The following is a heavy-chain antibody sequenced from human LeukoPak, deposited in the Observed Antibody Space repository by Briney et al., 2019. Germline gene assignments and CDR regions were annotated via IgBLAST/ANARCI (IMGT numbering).Heavy chain of an antibody. CDR2: IIPIFGTA. Sequence: SVKVSCKASGGTFSSYAISWVRQAPGQGLEWMGGIIPIFGTANYAQKFQGRVTITADESTSTAYMELSSLRSEDTAVYYCARDLPRVCSSTSCYTRWYYYMDVWGKGTTVTVSS. CDR1: GGTFSSYA. D-gene: IGHD2-2*02. CDR3: ARDLPRVCSSTSCYTRWYYYMDV. J-gene: IGHJ6*03. V-gene: IGHV1-69*01.